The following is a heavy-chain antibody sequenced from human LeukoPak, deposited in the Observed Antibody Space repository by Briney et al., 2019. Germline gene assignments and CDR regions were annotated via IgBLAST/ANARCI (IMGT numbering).Heavy chain of an antibody. D-gene: IGHD3-22*01. CDR2: ISGSGGST. V-gene: IGHV3-23*01. J-gene: IGHJ4*02. CDR1: GFIFTNYA. CDR3: ARKRERYYDSLVDY. Sequence: PGGSLRLSCAASGFIFTNYAMSWVRQAPGKGLEWVSLISGSGGSTYYADSVKGRFTISRDNSKNTLYLQMNGLRAEDTAVYYCARKRERYYDSLVDYWGQGTLVTVSS.